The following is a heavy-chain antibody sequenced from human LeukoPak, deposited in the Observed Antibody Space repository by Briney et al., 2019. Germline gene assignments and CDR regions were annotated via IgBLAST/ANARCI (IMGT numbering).Heavy chain of an antibody. CDR3: AKGRGFRVWDPWDN. D-gene: IGHD3-16*01. Sequence: GGSLRLSCAAAGFSFNNYAMTWVRQAPGQGLEWVSGITNSGENTYYADSVKGRFTISRDNSKNTLFLEMNSLRVEDTAVYYCAKGRGFRVWDPWDNWGQGTLITVSS. CDR2: ITNSGENT. J-gene: IGHJ4*02. V-gene: IGHV3-23*01. CDR1: GFSFNNYA.